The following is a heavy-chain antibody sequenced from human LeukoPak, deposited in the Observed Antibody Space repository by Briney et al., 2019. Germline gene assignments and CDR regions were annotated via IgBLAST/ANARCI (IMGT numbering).Heavy chain of an antibody. D-gene: IGHD2-2*01. J-gene: IGHJ5*02. CDR2: ISSSSSYI. Sequence: PGGSLRLSCAASGFTFSSYSMNWVRQAPGKGLEWVSSISSSSSYIYYADSVKGRFTISRDNAKNSLYLQMNSLRAEDTAVYYCARDKRPCSSTSCIMDWFGPWGQGTLVTVSS. V-gene: IGHV3-21*01. CDR3: ARDKRPCSSTSCIMDWFGP. CDR1: GFTFSSYS.